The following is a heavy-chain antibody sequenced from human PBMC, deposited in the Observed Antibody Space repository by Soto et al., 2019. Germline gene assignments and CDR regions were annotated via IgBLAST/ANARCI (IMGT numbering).Heavy chain of an antibody. CDR3: ASDYRPVTTIHYYYYYGMDV. CDR1: GFTFSSYA. D-gene: IGHD3-16*02. V-gene: IGHV3-30-3*01. J-gene: IGHJ6*02. Sequence: QVQLVESGGGVVQPGRSLRLSCAASGFTFSSYAMHWVRQAPGKGLEWVAVISYDGSNKYYADSVKGRFTISRYNSKNTLYLQMNSLRAEDTSVYYCASDYRPVTTIHYYYYYGMDVWGQGTTVTVSS. CDR2: ISYDGSNK.